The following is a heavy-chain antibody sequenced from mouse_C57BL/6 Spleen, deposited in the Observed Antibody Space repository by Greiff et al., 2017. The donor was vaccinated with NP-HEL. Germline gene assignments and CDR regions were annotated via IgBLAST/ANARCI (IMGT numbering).Heavy chain of an antibody. J-gene: IGHJ1*03. V-gene: IGHV1-52*01. D-gene: IGHD1-1*01. CDR2: IDPSDSET. CDR1: GYTFTSYW. Sequence: QVQLQQPGAELVRPGSSVKLSCKASGYTFTSYWMHWVKQRPIQGLEWIGNIDPSDSETHYNQKFKDKATLTVDTSSSTAYMQLSSLTSEDSAVYYCAREGNYYGNSPRWYFDVWGTGTTVTVSS. CDR3: AREGNYYGNSPRWYFDV.